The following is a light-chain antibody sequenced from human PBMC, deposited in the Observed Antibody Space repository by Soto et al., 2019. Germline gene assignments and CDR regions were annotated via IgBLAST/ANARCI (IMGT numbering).Light chain of an antibody. V-gene: IGKV3-20*01. CDR3: QQYDSSPWT. CDR2: GAS. Sequence: EIVLTQSPGTLSSSPGERVTLSCRASQSLSNSYLAWHQQRPGQAPRLLIYGASSRAPGIPDRFSGSGSGTDFTLTINRLELGDFAVYYCQQYDSSPWTFGQGTKVEIK. CDR1: QSLSNSY. J-gene: IGKJ1*01.